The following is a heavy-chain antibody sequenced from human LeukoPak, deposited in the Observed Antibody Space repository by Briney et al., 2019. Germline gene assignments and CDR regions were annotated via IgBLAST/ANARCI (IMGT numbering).Heavy chain of an antibody. V-gene: IGHV4-59*08. J-gene: IGHJ5*02. CDR1: GGSISSYY. CDR3: ARQEIGLRSFDP. D-gene: IGHD3/OR15-3a*01. CDR2: IFYSGRT. Sequence: SETLSLTCTVSGGSISSYYWNWIRQPPGKGLEWIGYIFYSGRTNYNPSLKSRVTISVDTSKNQFSLNLSSVTAADTAVYYCARQEIGLRSFDPWGQGTLVTVSS.